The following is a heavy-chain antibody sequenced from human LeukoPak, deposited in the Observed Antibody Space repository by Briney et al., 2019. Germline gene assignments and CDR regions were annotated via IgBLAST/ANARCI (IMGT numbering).Heavy chain of an antibody. CDR3: ATDRHSSGWGFGYYFDY. CDR2: FDPEDGET. CDR1: GYTLTELS. V-gene: IGHV1-24*01. J-gene: IGHJ4*02. Sequence: GASVKVSFKVSGYTLTELSMHWVRQAPGKGREWMGGFDPEDGETIYAQKFQGRVTMTEDTSTDTAYMELSSLRSEDTAVYYCATDRHSSGWGFGYYFDYWGQGTLVTVSS. D-gene: IGHD6-19*01.